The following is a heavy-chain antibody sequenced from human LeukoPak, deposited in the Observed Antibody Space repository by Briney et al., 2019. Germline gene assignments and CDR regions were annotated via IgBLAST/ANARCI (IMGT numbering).Heavy chain of an antibody. Sequence: GGSLRLSCAASGFTFSDYEMNWVRQAPGKGLEWVSYISSSASIIYYSDSVKGRLTISRDNAKNSLYLQMNSLRAEDTAVYYCARDYRYAFDIWGQGTMVTVSS. J-gene: IGHJ3*02. CDR1: GFTFSDYE. D-gene: IGHD1-26*01. CDR2: ISSSASII. V-gene: IGHV3-48*03. CDR3: ARDYRYAFDI.